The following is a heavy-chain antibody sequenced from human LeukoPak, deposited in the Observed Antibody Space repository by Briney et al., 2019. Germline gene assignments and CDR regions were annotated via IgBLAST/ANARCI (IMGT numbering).Heavy chain of an antibody. D-gene: IGHD3-22*01. V-gene: IGHV3-23*01. CDR2: ISGSGGST. Sequence: GGSLRLSCAASGFTFSSYAMRWVRQAPGKGLEWVSAISGSGGSTYYADSVKGRFTISRDNSKNPLYLQMNSLRAEDTAVYYCASEEDSSGYSHNWFDPWGQGTLVTVSS. CDR1: GFTFSSYA. J-gene: IGHJ5*02. CDR3: ASEEDSSGYSHNWFDP.